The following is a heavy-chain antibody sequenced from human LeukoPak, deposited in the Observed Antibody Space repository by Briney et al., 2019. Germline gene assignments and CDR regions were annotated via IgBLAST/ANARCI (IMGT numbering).Heavy chain of an antibody. CDR1: GYTFTGYY. J-gene: IGHJ4*02. V-gene: IGHV1-2*02. Sequence: ASVKVSCKASGYTFTGYYMHWVRQAPEQGPEWMGWINPNSGGTNYAQKLQGRVTMTRDTSISTAYMELSSLRSDDTAVYYCARDSLGSWYDGTFDYWGQGTLVTVSS. CDR3: ARDSLGSWYDGTFDY. D-gene: IGHD6-13*01. CDR2: INPNSGGT.